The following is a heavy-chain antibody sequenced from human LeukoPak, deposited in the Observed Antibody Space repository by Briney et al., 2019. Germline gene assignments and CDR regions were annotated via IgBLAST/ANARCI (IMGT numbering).Heavy chain of an antibody. CDR2: IKQDGSEK. CDR3: VRDADWSFDY. CDR1: GFTFSHYW. J-gene: IGHJ4*02. Sequence: GGSLRLSCAASGFTFSHYWMSWVRQAPGKGLEWVANIKQDGSEKYYVDSMKGRFTISRDNAKNSLYLQMNSLRAEDTAVYYCVRDADWSFDYWGQGTLLTVSS. D-gene: IGHD3-9*01. V-gene: IGHV3-7*01.